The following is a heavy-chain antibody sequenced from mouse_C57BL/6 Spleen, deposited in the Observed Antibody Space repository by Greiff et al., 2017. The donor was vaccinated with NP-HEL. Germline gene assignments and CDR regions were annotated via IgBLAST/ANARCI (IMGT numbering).Heavy chain of an antibody. D-gene: IGHD2-1*01. CDR1: GYTFTSYW. CDR3: AGGRGRGGNYVFAY. CDR2: IDPSDSYT. Sequence: QVQLQQPGAELVKPGASVKLSCKASGYTFTSYWMQWVKQRPGQGLEWIGEIDPSDSYTNYNQKFKGKATLTVDTSSSTAYMQLSSLTSEDSAVYYCAGGRGRGGNYVFAYWGQGTLVTVSA. J-gene: IGHJ3*01. V-gene: IGHV1-50*01.